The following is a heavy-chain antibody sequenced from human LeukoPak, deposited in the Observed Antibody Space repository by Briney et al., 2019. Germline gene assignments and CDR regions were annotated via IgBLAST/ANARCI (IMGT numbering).Heavy chain of an antibody. D-gene: IGHD3-22*01. CDR2: ISGSGGST. Sequence: GGSLRLSCAASGFTFSNYAMSWVRQAPGNGLEWVSAISGSGGSTSYADSVKGRFTISRDNSKNTLYLQMNSLRAEDTAVYYCARDLYYYDSSGCAWGQGTLVTVSS. CDR1: GFTFSNYA. CDR3: ARDLYYYDSSGCA. J-gene: IGHJ5*02. V-gene: IGHV3-23*01.